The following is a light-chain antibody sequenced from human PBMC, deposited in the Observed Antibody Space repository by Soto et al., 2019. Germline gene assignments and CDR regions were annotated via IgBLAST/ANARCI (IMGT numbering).Light chain of an antibody. Sequence: EIVMTQSPATLSVSPGERATLSYRASQSVSSNLAWYQQKPGQAPRLLIYGASTRATGIPARFSGSGSGTEFTLTISSLQTEDFAVYYCQQYNNWPPPLTFGGGTKVEIK. J-gene: IGKJ4*02. CDR3: QQYNNWPPPLT. CDR1: QSVSSN. V-gene: IGKV3-15*01. CDR2: GAS.